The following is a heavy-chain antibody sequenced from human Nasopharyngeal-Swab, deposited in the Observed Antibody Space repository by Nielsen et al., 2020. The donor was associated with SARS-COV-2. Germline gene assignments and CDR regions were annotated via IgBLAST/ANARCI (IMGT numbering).Heavy chain of an antibody. J-gene: IGHJ5*02. V-gene: IGHV1-8*01. D-gene: IGHD3-10*01. CDR3: ARGRLWFGELLISWFDP. Sequence: CVLHAPGQGLGWMGWMNHNSVNTGYAQKFQVRVTMTRNTSISTAYMELSSLRSEDTAVYYCARGRLWFGELLISWFDPWGQGTLVTVSS. CDR2: MNHNSVNT.